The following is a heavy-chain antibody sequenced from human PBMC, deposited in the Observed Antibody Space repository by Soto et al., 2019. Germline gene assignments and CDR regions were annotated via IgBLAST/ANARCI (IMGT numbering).Heavy chain of an antibody. J-gene: IGHJ6*02. D-gene: IGHD3-16*01. CDR3: AMVDNYVTPTPQDV. CDR2: ISPYSGNT. Sequence: QVQLVQSGDEVRKPGSSVKVSCKASGYIFVNYGIAWVRQAPGQGLEWMGWISPYSGNTHYASKVQDRLTMTTATSTSTADMDRGSLTSDATDVYYCAMVDNYVTPTPQDVWGQGTTVTVSS. V-gene: IGHV1-18*01. CDR1: GYIFVNYG.